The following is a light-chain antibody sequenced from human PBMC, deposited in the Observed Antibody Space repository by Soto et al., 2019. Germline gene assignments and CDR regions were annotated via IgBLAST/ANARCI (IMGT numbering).Light chain of an antibody. CDR2: AAS. CDR3: QQLNSYPLT. CDR1: QGISSY. J-gene: IGKJ4*01. Sequence: DIHLAQAPSFLASSLGGRVTITLRASQGISSYLAWYQQKPGKAPKLLIYAASTLQSGVPSRFSGSGSGTEFTLTISSLQPEDFATYYCQQLNSYPLTFGGGTKVDI. V-gene: IGKV1-9*01.